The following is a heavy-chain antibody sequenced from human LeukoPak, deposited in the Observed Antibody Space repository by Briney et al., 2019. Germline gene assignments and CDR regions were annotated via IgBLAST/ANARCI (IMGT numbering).Heavy chain of an antibody. CDR3: AKDLVGATNWFDP. V-gene: IGHV3-30*18. CDR1: GFTFSSYG. D-gene: IGHD1-26*01. Sequence: PGGSLRLSCAASGFTFSSYGMHWVRQAPGKGLEWVAVISYDGSNKYYADSVKGRFTISRDNSKNTLYLQMNSLRAEDTAVYYCAKDLVGATNWFDPWGQGTLVTVSS. J-gene: IGHJ5*02. CDR2: ISYDGSNK.